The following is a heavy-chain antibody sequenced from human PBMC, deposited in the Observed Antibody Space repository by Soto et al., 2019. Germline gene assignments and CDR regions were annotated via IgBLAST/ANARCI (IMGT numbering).Heavy chain of an antibody. D-gene: IGHD6-13*01. Sequence: SETLSLTCAVYGGSFSGYYWSWIRQPPGKGLEWIGEVNHSGSTNYNPSLKSRVTISVDTSKNQFSLKLSSVTAADTAVYYCATEGAPYSSSWYWVGAFDIWGQGTMVTVS. J-gene: IGHJ3*02. V-gene: IGHV4-34*01. CDR2: VNHSGST. CDR1: GGSFSGYY. CDR3: ATEGAPYSSSWYWVGAFDI.